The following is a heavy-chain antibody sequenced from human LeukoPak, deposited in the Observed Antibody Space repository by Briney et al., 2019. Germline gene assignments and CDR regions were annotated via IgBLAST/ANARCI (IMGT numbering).Heavy chain of an antibody. Sequence: ASVKVSCKASGYTFTSYYMHWVRQAPGQGLEWMGIINPSGGSTSYAQKFQGRVTMTRDTSTSTVYMELSSLRSEDTAVYYCARGPRRGEWLLYGGYYYYYMDVWGKGTTVTVSS. CDR2: INPSGGST. V-gene: IGHV1-46*01. J-gene: IGHJ6*03. CDR3: ARGPRRGEWLLYGGYYYYYMDV. CDR1: GYTFTSYY. D-gene: IGHD3-3*01.